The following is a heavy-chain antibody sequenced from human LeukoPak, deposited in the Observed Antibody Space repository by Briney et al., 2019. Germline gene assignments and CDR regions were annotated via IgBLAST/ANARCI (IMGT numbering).Heavy chain of an antibody. V-gene: IGHV3-30*02. CDR2: IRYDGSNK. J-gene: IGHJ3*02. Sequence: GGSLRLSCAASGFTFSSYGMHWVRQAPGKGLEWVAFIRYDGSNKYYADSVKGRFTISRDNSKNTLYLQMNSLRAEDTAVYYCARVFHYYDDAFDIWGQGTMVTVSS. CDR3: ARVFHYYDDAFDI. CDR1: GFTFSSYG. D-gene: IGHD3-22*01.